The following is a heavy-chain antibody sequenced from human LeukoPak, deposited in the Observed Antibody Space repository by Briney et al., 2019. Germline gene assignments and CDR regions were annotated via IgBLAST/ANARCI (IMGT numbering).Heavy chain of an antibody. J-gene: IGHJ4*02. D-gene: IGHD3-3*01. CDR1: GFAVSSNY. CDR2: IYSGGST. CDR3: ATMGPYYDFWSGPPPDY. Sequence: GSLRLSCAASGFAVSSNYLSWGRQAPGKGLEGVSVIYSGGSTYYADSGKGRFTISRDNSKNALYLQMNSLRAEDTAVYYCATMGPYYDFWSGPPPDYWGEGTLDTVSS. V-gene: IGHV3-66*02.